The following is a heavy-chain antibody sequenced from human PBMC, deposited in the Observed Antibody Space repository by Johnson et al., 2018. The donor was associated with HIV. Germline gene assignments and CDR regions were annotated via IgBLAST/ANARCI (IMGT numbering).Heavy chain of an antibody. CDR2: ISSNGGST. CDR3: ARDYYDRSEVTDGFDI. CDR1: GFTFSSYA. D-gene: IGHD3-22*01. Sequence: VQLVESGGGLVQPGGSLRLSCAASGFTFSSYAMHWVRQAPGKGLEYVSAISSNGGSTYYANSVKGRFTISRDNSKNTLYLQMNSLRAEDTALYYCARDYYDRSEVTDGFDIWGQGTMVTVSS. J-gene: IGHJ3*02. V-gene: IGHV3-64*01.